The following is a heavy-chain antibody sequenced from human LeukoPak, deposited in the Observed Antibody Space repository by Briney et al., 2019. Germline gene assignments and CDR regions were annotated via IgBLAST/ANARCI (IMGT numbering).Heavy chain of an antibody. CDR2: INHSGST. D-gene: IGHD3-10*01. CDR3: ARNLTGTGVYDY. CDR1: GGSFSGYY. Sequence: SETLSLTCAVYGGSFSGYYWSWIRQPPGKGLEWIGEINHSGSTNYNPSLKSRVTISVDTSKNQFSLKLSSVTAADTAVYYCARNLTGTGVYDYWGQGTLVTVSS. J-gene: IGHJ4*02. V-gene: IGHV4-34*01.